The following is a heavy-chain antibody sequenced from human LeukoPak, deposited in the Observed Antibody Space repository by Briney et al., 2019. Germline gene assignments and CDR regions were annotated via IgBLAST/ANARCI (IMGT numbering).Heavy chain of an antibody. CDR2: INHSGST. CDR3: ARRLEWLFRGKYGMDV. J-gene: IGHJ6*02. CDR1: GGSFSGYY. Sequence: SETLSLTCAVYGGSFSGYYWSWIRQPPGKGLEWIGEINHSGSTNYNPSLKSRVTISVDTSKNQFSLKLSSVTAADTAAYYCARRLEWLFRGKYGMDVWGQGTTVTVSS. D-gene: IGHD3-3*01. V-gene: IGHV4-34*01.